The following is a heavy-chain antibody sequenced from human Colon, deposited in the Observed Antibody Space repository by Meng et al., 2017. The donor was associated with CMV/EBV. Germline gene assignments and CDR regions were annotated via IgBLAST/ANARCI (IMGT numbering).Heavy chain of an antibody. V-gene: IGHV3-74*01. CDR2: INSDGSSI. Sequence: GESLKISCAASGFTFSSYGMHWVRQAPGKGLVWVSRINSDGSSISYADSVGGRFTISRDNAKNTVYLQMNSLRAEDTAVYYCARDVFTTSSYDYWGQGTLVTVSS. CDR3: ARDVFTTSSYDY. D-gene: IGHD2-2*01. CDR1: GFTFSSYG. J-gene: IGHJ4*02.